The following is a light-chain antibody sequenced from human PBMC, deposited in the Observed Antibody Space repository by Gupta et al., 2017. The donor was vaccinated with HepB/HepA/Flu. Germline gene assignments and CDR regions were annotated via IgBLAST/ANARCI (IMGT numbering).Light chain of an antibody. CDR3: CSYAGSSTFWV. CDR1: SSDVGSYNL. J-gene: IGLJ3*02. CDR2: EVS. Sequence: QSALTQPASVSGSPGQSITISCTGTSSDVGSYNLVSWYQQHRGKAPKLMIYEVSKRPSGVSNRFSGSKSGNTASLTISGLQAEDEADYYCCSYAGSSTFWVFGGGTKLTVL. V-gene: IGLV2-23*02.